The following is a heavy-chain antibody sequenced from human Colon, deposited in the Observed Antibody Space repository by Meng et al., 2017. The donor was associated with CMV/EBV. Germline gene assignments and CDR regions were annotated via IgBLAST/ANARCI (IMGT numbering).Heavy chain of an antibody. CDR3: ARRLSGSGWQRPIDL. V-gene: IGHV3-64*01. CDR1: GFTFSSYH. Sequence: EVAVVESGGGWVQPGGSLRLSCAASGFTFSSYHMHWVRKGPGKGLEHVSSISDNGINTYHANSVKDRFTISRDNSKNTLYLQMGSLRPEDMAVYYCARRLSGSGWQRPIDLWGQGTLVTVSS. J-gene: IGHJ4*02. D-gene: IGHD6-19*01. CDR2: ISDNGINT.